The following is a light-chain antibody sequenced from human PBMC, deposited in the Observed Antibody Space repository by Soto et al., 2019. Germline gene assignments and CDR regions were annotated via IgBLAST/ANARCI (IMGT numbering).Light chain of an antibody. CDR1: QGISSF. V-gene: IGKV1-9*01. CDR2: AAS. Sequence: DIQLTQSPSFLSASVGDRVTITCRASQGISSFLAWYQQKPGKAPELLIFAASILQNGVPSRFSGSGSGTEFTLTISSLQPEDFATYYCLHLNSYSPDTFGPGTKVDVK. CDR3: LHLNSYSPDT. J-gene: IGKJ3*01.